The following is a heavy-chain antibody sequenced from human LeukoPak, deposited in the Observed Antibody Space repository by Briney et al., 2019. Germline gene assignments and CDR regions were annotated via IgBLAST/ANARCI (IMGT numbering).Heavy chain of an antibody. D-gene: IGHD3-22*01. J-gene: IGHJ4*02. CDR3: ARIPYYDSSGYYYAGWIIDY. Sequence: ASVKVSCKASGYTFTSYGISWVRQAPGQGLEWMGWISAYNGNTNYAQKLQGRVTMTTDTSTSTAYMELRSLRSDDTAVYYCARIPYYDSSGYYYAGWIIDYWGQGTLVTVSS. CDR2: ISAYNGNT. CDR1: GYTFTSYG. V-gene: IGHV1-18*01.